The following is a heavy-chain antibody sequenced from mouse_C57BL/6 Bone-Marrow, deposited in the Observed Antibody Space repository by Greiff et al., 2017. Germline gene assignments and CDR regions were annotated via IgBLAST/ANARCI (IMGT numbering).Heavy chain of an antibody. Sequence: VQLKESGPELVKPGASVKISCKASGYSFTDYNMNWVKQSNGKSLEWIGVINPNYGTTSYNQKFKGKATLTVDQSSSPAYMQLNSLTSEDAAVYYCARGYDYDYAMDYWGQGTSVTGSS. D-gene: IGHD2-4*01. CDR1: GYSFTDYN. J-gene: IGHJ4*01. V-gene: IGHV1-39*01. CDR2: INPNYGTT. CDR3: ARGYDYDYAMDY.